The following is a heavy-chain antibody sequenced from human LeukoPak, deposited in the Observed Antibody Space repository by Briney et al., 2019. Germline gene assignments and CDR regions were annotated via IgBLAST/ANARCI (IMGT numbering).Heavy chain of an antibody. CDR2: IKNDGSEK. D-gene: IGHD2/OR15-2a*01. V-gene: IGHV3-7*03. Sequence: GGSLRLSCAASGFTFSTYWMSWVRQAPGKGLEWVASIKNDGSEKYYVDSVKGRFTVSRDNAKNSVFLQMNSLRAEDTAVYYCAKIQSIDAFDIWGQGTMVTVSS. CDR1: GFTFSTYW. J-gene: IGHJ3*02. CDR3: AKIQSIDAFDI.